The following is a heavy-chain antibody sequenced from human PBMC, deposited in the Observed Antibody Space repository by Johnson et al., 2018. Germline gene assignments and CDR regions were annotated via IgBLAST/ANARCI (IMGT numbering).Heavy chain of an antibody. CDR2: MNPNSGNT. Sequence: QVQLVESGAEVKKPGASLKVSCKASGYTFTSYDINWVRQATGQGLEWMGWMNPNSGNTGYAQKFQGRVTMTRNTSISTAYLELSRLRSEATAVYYCARSNDYGDHYYYGLDVWGQGTTVTVSS. D-gene: IGHD4-17*01. CDR3: ARSNDYGDHYYYGLDV. V-gene: IGHV1-8*01. J-gene: IGHJ6*02. CDR1: GYTFTSYD.